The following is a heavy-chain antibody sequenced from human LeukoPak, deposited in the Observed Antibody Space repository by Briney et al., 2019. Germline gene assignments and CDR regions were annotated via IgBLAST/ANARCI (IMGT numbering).Heavy chain of an antibody. CDR3: AKGRSIGARGGWYYYYYMDV. V-gene: IGHV3-33*06. CDR2: IWYDGSNK. J-gene: IGHJ6*03. Sequence: GGSLRLSCAASGFTFSSYGMHWVRQAPGKGLEWVAVIWYDGSNKYYADSVKGRFTISRDNSKNTLYLQMNSLRAEDTAVYYWAKGRSIGARGGWYYYYYMDVWGKGTTVTVSS. CDR1: GFTFSSYG. D-gene: IGHD6-6*01.